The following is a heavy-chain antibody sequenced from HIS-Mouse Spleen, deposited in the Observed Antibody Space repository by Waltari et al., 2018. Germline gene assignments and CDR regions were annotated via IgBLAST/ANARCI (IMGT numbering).Heavy chain of an antibody. CDR3: ARDLGEGYRNYYFDY. D-gene: IGHD4-4*01. V-gene: IGHV3-48*01. J-gene: IGHJ4*02. CDR1: S. Sequence: SMNWVRQAPGKGLEWVSYISSSSSTIYYADSVKGRFTISRDTAKNSLYLQMNSLRAEDTAVYYCARDLGEGYRNYYFDYWGQGTLVTVSS. CDR2: ISSSSSTI.